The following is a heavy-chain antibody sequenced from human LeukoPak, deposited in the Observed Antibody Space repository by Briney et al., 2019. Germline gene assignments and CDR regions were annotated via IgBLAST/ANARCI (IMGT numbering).Heavy chain of an antibody. CDR2: IRSKAYRGTT. Sequence: GGSLRLSCTTSGFNFGDHAMTWVRQAPGKGLEWVGSIRSKAYRGTTEYAASVKGRFTISRDDSKSVVYLRMNSLKSEDTAVYYCSRGPIQLWVHNGVDVWGQGTTVTVSS. CDR1: GFNFGDHA. V-gene: IGHV3-49*04. D-gene: IGHD5-18*01. J-gene: IGHJ6*02. CDR3: SRGPIQLWVHNGVDV.